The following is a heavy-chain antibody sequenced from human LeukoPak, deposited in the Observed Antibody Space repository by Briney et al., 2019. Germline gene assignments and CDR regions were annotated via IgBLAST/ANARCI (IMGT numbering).Heavy chain of an antibody. D-gene: IGHD4-23*01. CDR1: GFSLSTSGVG. CDR2: IYWNDDK. CDR3: AHRHYGGNSRGYFDY. V-gene: IGHV2-5*01. J-gene: IGHJ4*02. Sequence: SGPTLVKPTQTLTLTCTFSGFSLSTSGVGVGWIRQPPGKALEWLALIYWNDDKRYSPSLKSRLIITKDTSKNQVVLTMTNMDPVDTATYYCAHRHYGGNSRGYFDYWGQGTLVTVSS.